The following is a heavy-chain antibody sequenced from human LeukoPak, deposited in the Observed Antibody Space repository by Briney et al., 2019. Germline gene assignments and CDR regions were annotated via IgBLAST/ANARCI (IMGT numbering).Heavy chain of an antibody. CDR2: ISSSSGLI. V-gene: IGHV3-11*06. CDR1: GFSLSDYS. J-gene: IGHJ4*02. CDR3: AREETARYFDY. D-gene: IGHD2-21*02. Sequence: GGSLRLSCAASGFSLSDYSMTWIRQAPGKGLEWISSISSSSGLITYADSLRGRFTISRDNAKNSLYLHINTLRDEDTAVYYCAREETARYFDYWGQGTLVTVSS.